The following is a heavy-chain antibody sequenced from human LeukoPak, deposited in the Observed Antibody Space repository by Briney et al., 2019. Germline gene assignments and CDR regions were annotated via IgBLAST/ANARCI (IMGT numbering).Heavy chain of an antibody. CDR2: INPSGGST. Sequence: GASVKVCCKASGYTFTSYYMHWVRQAPGQGLEWMGIINPSGGSTSYAQKFQGRVTMTRDTSTSTVYMELSSLRSEDTAVYYCARDPSPYGGNYYFDYWGQGTLVTVSS. CDR1: GYTFTSYY. D-gene: IGHD4-23*01. CDR3: ARDPSPYGGNYYFDY. J-gene: IGHJ4*02. V-gene: IGHV1-46*01.